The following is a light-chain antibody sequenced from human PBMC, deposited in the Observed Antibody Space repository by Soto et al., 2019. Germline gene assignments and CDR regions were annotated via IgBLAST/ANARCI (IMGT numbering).Light chain of an antibody. Sequence: EIVLTQSPATLSLSPGERATLSCRASQRVGDNLAWYQQKRGQPPRLLIYDASTRVTGVPGRFSGSRSGAEFTLTITSLQPEDFAVYYCQHRNNWPLTFGGGTKVEIK. CDR2: DAS. CDR1: QRVGDN. V-gene: IGKV3-11*01. J-gene: IGKJ4*01. CDR3: QHRNNWPLT.